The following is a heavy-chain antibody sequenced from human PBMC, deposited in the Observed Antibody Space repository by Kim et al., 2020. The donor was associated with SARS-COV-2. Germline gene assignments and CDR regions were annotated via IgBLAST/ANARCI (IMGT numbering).Heavy chain of an antibody. D-gene: IGHD4-17*01. Sequence: GGSLRLSCEASGLTFSNYWVHWVRQAPGKGLVWVSRISRDGSTTDYADSVKGRFTISRDNAKNTLYLQMNSLRAEDTAEYYCAIVPTVTLFDCWGQGTLV. V-gene: IGHV3-74*01. J-gene: IGHJ4*02. CDR3: AIVPTVTLFDC. CDR2: ISRDGSTT. CDR1: GLTFSNYW.